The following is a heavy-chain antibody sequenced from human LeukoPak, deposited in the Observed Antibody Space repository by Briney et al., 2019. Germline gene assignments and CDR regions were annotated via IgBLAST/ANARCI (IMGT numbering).Heavy chain of an antibody. CDR3: ARGRPHGNDY. J-gene: IGHJ4*02. D-gene: IGHD4-23*01. V-gene: IGHV3-74*01. Sequence: GGSLRLSCAASGFNFKNYWMHWVRRAPGKGLVWVSRIASDGSSTTYADSVKGRFSISRDNAKNTLYLQMNSLRVEDTAVYYCARGRPHGNDYWGQGTLVTVSS. CDR2: IASDGSST. CDR1: GFNFKNYW.